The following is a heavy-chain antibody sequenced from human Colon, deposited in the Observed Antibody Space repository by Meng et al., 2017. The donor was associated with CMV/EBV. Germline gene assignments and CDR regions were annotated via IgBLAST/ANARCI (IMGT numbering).Heavy chain of an antibody. CDR2: IYIGGTTT. Sequence: GESLKISCAVSGFPVSANYMAWFRQAPGKGLEWVSIIYIGGTTTLYADSVRCRFSISTDNSKNTLYLQMSSLRDEDTAVYYCAREGYFRGFENWGQGTLVTVSS. V-gene: IGHV3-53*01. CDR1: GFPVSANY. CDR3: AREGYFRGFEN. D-gene: IGHD1-1*01. J-gene: IGHJ1*01.